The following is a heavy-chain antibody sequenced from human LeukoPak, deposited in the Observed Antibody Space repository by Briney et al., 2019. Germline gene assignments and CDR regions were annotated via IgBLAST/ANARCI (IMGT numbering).Heavy chain of an antibody. J-gene: IGHJ5*02. V-gene: IGHV3-23*01. Sequence: GGSLSLSCTASGYTFSPFASNWVRQAPGKGLEWVSSISGGGGIIYYAESVKGRFTISRDDSKNTLYLQMNSLRVEDTAVYYCAKEAYNNKWKWFDPWGQGTLVTVSS. CDR1: GYTFSPFA. CDR2: ISGGGGII. D-gene: IGHD1-1*01. CDR3: AKEAYNNKWKWFDP.